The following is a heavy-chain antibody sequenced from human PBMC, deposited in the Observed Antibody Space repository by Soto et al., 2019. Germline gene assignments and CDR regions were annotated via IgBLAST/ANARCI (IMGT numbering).Heavy chain of an antibody. CDR3: ASGGPNQIYYYYGMDV. CDR1: GGSFSGYY. J-gene: IGHJ6*02. V-gene: IGHV4-34*01. Sequence: SETLSLTCAVYGGSFSGYYWSWIRQPPGKGLEWIGEINHSGSTNYNPSVKSRVTISVDTSKNQFSLKLSSVTAADTAVYYCASGGPNQIYYYYGMDVWGQGTTVTVSS. CDR2: INHSGST.